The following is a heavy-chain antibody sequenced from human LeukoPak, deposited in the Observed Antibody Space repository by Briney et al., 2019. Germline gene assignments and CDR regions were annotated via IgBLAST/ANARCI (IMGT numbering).Heavy chain of an antibody. CDR3: VRSRWGDFDH. J-gene: IGHJ4*02. CDR1: GFTFSSFW. D-gene: IGHD3-16*01. V-gene: IGHV3-74*01. Sequence: PGGSLRLSYAASGFTFSSFWMHWVRQAPGKGLVWVSRIDYDGTTTAYADSVKGRFTISRDNAKNTLFLQLNSLRVEDTAVYFCVRSRWGDFDHWGQGNLVTVSS. CDR2: IDYDGTTT.